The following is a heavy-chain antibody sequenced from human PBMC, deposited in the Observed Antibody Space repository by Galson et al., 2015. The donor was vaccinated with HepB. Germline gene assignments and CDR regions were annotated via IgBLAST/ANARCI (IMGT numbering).Heavy chain of an antibody. CDR3: ARGGSPGRRDILTAYSNP. CDR1: GYTFTSYG. J-gene: IGHJ5*02. V-gene: IGHV1-18*04. Sequence: SVKVSCKASGYTFTSYGISWVRQAPGQGLEWMGWISSNGNTNYAQSPQGRVTMTTDTSTTTAYMELRSLRSDDTAIYYCARGGSPGRRDILTAYSNPGGQGTLVTVSS. D-gene: IGHD3-9*01. CDR2: ISSNGNT.